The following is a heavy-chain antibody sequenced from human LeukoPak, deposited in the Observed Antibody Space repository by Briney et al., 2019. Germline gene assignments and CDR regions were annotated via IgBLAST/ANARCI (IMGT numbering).Heavy chain of an antibody. J-gene: IGHJ4*02. Sequence: GGSLRLSCAASGFTFSSYAMHWVRQAPGKGLERVAVISYDGSNKYYADSVKGRFTISRDNSKNTLYLQMNSLRAEDTAVYYCARGPTTVTTLEEDKYYFDYWGQGTLVTVSS. CDR3: ARGPTTVTTLEEDKYYFDY. CDR2: ISYDGSNK. D-gene: IGHD4-17*01. CDR1: GFTFSSYA. V-gene: IGHV3-30-3*01.